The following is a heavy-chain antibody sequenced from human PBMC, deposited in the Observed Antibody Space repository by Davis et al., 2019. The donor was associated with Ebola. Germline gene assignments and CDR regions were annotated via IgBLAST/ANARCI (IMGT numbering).Heavy chain of an antibody. CDR1: GFTFSSYW. D-gene: IGHD3-16*01. Sequence: GESLKISCAASGFTFSSYWMSWVRQAPGKGLEWVANIKQDGSEKYYVDSVKGRFTISRDNTKNTLNLQMSSLRAEDTAVYYCATHTFYYYAMDVWGQGTTVTVSS. CDR2: IKQDGSEK. CDR3: ATHTFYYYAMDV. V-gene: IGHV3-7*01. J-gene: IGHJ6*02.